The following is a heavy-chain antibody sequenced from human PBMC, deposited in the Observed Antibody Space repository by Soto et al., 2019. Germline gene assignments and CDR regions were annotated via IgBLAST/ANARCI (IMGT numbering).Heavy chain of an antibody. CDR2: IRGKGYNYAT. V-gene: IGHV3-73*01. D-gene: IGHD1-26*01. CDR1: GFTFSDSA. CDR3: TTREYKSAPYYHNL. Sequence: GGSLRLSCAASGFTFSDSAMHWVRQASGKGLEWVGRIRGKGYNYATEYAASVKGRFTIARDDSKNMAHLQMNSLKTEDTAVYYCTTREYKSAPYYHNLWGQGTLVTVSS. J-gene: IGHJ5*02.